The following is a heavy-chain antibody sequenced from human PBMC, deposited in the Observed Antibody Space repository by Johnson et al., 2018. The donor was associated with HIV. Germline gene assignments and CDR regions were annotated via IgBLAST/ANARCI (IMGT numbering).Heavy chain of an antibody. CDR2: ISGGST. Sequence: VQLVESGGSVVRPGGSLRLSCAASGFTFSDYYMSWIRQAPGKGLEWVSSISGGSTYYADSRKGRFTISRDNAKNSLYLQMNSLRAEDTAVYYCARAVYGGSFDIWGQGTMVTVSS. J-gene: IGHJ3*02. V-gene: IGHV3-69-1*01. CDR3: ARAVYGGSFDI. CDR1: GFTFSDYY. D-gene: IGHD5/OR15-5a*01.